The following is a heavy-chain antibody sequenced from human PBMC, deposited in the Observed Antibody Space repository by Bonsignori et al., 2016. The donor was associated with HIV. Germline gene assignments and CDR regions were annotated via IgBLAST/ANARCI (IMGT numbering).Heavy chain of an antibody. CDR2: IYWNDES. Sequence: QITLRESGPTLVRPTQTLTLTCTLSGFSLTTSGAGVGWIRQSPGKALEWLGIIYWNDESRYSPSLRNRLTIAKDTSKNQVVLTMTAVDPLDTATYFCAHTSLIDVWSGRPRSDTFDIWGPGGQWSPSLQ. J-gene: IGHJ3*02. D-gene: IGHD3-3*01. CDR3: AHTSLIDVWSGRPRSDTFDI. V-gene: IGHV2-5*01. CDR1: GFSLTTSGAG.